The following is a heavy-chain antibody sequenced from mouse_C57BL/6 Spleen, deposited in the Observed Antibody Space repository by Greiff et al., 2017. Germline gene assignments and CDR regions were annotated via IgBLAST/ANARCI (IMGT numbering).Heavy chain of an antibody. D-gene: IGHD2-4*01. CDR3: ARDYDYDEGYYAMDY. J-gene: IGHJ4*01. V-gene: IGHV1-53*01. CDR1: GYTFTSYW. CDR2: INPSNGGT. Sequence: QVQLQQPGTELVKPGASVKLSCKASGYTFTSYWMHWVKQRPGQGLEWIGNINPSNGGTNYNGKFKGKATLTADKSSSTAYMQLSSLTSEDSAVYFCARDYDYDEGYYAMDYWGQGTSVTVSS.